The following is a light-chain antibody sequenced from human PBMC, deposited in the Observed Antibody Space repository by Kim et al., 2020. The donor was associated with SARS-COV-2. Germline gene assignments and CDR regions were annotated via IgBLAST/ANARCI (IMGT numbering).Light chain of an antibody. CDR2: EVL. V-gene: IGLV2-23*02. J-gene: IGLJ1*01. Sequence: QSALTQPASVSGSPGQSITISCTGTSSNVGSYNLVSWYQQHPGKAPQVMIYEVLKRPSGVSNRFSGSKSGNTASLTISGLQAEDEADYYCCSYAGSSTSYVFGTGTKVTVL. CDR3: CSYAGSSTSYV. CDR1: SSNVGSYNL.